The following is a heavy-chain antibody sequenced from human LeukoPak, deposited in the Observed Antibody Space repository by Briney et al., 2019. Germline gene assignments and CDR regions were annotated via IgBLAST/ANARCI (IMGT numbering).Heavy chain of an antibody. V-gene: IGHV3-23*01. CDR3: ARVDSGNYDY. CDR1: GFRFSSYV. D-gene: IGHD1-26*01. Sequence: GGSLRLSCAASGFRFSSYVMSWVRQAPGKGLEYVSSIDGSDGVSYYADSVKSRFTISRDNSKNTLFLQMNSLRVEDTAVYYCARVDSGNYDYWGQGTLLTVSS. J-gene: IGHJ4*02. CDR2: IDGSDGVS.